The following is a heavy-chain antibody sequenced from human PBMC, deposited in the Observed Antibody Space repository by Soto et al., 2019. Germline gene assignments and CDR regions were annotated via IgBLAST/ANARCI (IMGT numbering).Heavy chain of an antibody. CDR1: GGSFSGYY. Sequence: PSETLSLTCAVYGGSFSGYYWSWIRQPPGKGLEWIGEINHSGSTNYNPSLKSRVTISVDTSKNQFSLKLSSVTAADTAVYYCARGPEAGKYFDYWGQGTLVTVSS. D-gene: IGHD6-19*01. CDR2: INHSGST. CDR3: ARGPEAGKYFDY. J-gene: IGHJ4*02. V-gene: IGHV4-34*01.